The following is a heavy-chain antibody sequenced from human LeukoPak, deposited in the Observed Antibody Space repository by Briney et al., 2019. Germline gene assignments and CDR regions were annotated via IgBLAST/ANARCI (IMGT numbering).Heavy chain of an antibody. CDR2: ISYDGSNK. CDR1: GFTFSSYG. CDR3: ARDPNRWYQLRHPTYYYGMDV. V-gene: IGHV3-30*03. Sequence: GGSLRLSCAASGFTFSSYGMHWVRQAPGKGLEWVAVISYDGSNKYYADSVKGRFTISRDNSKNTLYLQMNSLRAEDTAVYYCARDPNRWYQLRHPTYYYGMDVWGQGTTVTVSS. J-gene: IGHJ6*02. D-gene: IGHD2-2*01.